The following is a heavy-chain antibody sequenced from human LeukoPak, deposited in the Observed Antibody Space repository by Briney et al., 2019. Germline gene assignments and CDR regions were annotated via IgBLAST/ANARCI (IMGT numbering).Heavy chain of an antibody. D-gene: IGHD1-1*01. CDR3: ARVSGSGTALDAFDI. J-gene: IGHJ3*02. CDR1: AYPISSGHY. CDR2: MYHSGST. V-gene: IGHV4-38-2*01. Sequence: SETLSLTCAVSAYPISSGHYWGWIRQPPGKGLEWIGSMYHSGSTYFNPSLKSRVTISVDTPKNQSSLTLSSVTAADTAVYFCARVSGSGTALDAFDIWGQGTMVIVSS.